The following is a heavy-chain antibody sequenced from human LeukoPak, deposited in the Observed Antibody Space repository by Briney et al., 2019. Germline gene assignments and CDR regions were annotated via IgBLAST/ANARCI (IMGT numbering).Heavy chain of an antibody. CDR3: ATSSSFYRLDY. Sequence: SETLSLTCTVSGGSISSRTYYWGWVRQPPGKGLEWIGSIYYSGSTNYNPSLKSRVTISVDTSKNQFSLKLSSVTAADTAVYYCATSSSFYRLDYWGQGTLVTVSS. J-gene: IGHJ4*02. CDR2: IYYSGST. D-gene: IGHD6-13*01. CDR1: GGSISSRTYY. V-gene: IGHV4-39*07.